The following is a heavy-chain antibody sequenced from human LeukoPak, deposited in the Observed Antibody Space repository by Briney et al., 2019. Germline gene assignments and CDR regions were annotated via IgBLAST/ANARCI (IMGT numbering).Heavy chain of an antibody. CDR1: GFTFSGSA. CDR2: IRSKANSYAT. Sequence: GGSLRLSCAASGFTFSGSAMHWVRQASGKGLEWVGRIRSKANSYATAYVASVKGRFTISRDDSKNTAYLQMNSLKTEDTAVYYCTSGGSSNYGPNYYYYMDVWGKGTTVTVSS. CDR3: TSGGSSNYGPNYYYYMDV. J-gene: IGHJ6*03. D-gene: IGHD4-11*01. V-gene: IGHV3-73*01.